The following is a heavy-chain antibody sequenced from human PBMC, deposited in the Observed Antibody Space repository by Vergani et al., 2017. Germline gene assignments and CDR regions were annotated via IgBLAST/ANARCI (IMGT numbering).Heavy chain of an antibody. CDR2: INPIDSKI. V-gene: IGHV5-51*01. CDR1: ESSFISNE. J-gene: IGHJ4*02. CDR3: TRHVPCGDSACLHFDH. D-gene: IGHD2-21*01. Sequence: EVMLVQSGAEVKKPGESLKISCKYSESSFISNEIAWVRQMSGKGLQWMGNINPIDSKIAYSPSFQGQAIMSLDKSITTAYLQWRRLKASDTAIYYCTRHVPCGDSACLHFDHWGQGTQVTVSS.